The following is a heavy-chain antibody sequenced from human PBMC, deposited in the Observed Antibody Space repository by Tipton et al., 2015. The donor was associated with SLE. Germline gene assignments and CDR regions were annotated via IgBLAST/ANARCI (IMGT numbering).Heavy chain of an antibody. CDR1: GGSISSYY. CDR3: ARDGTYYDILTGVPLYYFYGMDV. CDR2: IYTSGST. D-gene: IGHD3-9*01. Sequence: TLSLTCTVSGGSISSYYWSWIRQPPGKGLEWIGYIYTSGSTNYNPSLKSRVTISVDTSKNQFSLKLSSVTAADTAVYYCARDGTYYDILTGVPLYYFYGMDVWGQGTTVTVSS. V-gene: IGHV4-4*09. J-gene: IGHJ6*02.